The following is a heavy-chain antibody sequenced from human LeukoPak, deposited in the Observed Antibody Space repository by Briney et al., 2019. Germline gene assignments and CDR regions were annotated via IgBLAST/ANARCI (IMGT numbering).Heavy chain of an antibody. D-gene: IGHD3/OR15-3a*01. CDR2: ISYDGSNK. CDR1: GSTFSSYA. Sequence: PGGSLRLSCAASGSTFSSYAMHWVRQAPSKGLEWVAVISYDGSNKYYADSVKGRFTISRDNSKNTLYLQMNSLRAEDTAVYYCARDLWTDYWGQGTLVTVSS. CDR3: ARDLWTDY. V-gene: IGHV3-30*04. J-gene: IGHJ4*02.